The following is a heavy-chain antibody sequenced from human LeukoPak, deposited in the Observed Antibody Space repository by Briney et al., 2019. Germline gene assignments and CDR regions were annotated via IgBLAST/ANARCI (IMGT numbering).Heavy chain of an antibody. V-gene: IGHV4-34*01. D-gene: IGHD6-19*01. CDR2: INHSGST. CDR1: GGSFSGYY. J-gene: IGHJ4*02. CDR3: ARVGVSIAVAGYYFDY. Sequence: SETLSLTCAVYGGSFSGYYWSWIRQPPGKGLEWIGEINHSGSTNYNPSLKSRVTISVDTSKNQFSLKLSSVTAADTAEYYCARVGVSIAVAGYYFDYWGQGTLVTVSS.